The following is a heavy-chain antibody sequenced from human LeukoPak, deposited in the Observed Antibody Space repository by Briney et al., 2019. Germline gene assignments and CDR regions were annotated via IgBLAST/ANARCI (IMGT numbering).Heavy chain of an antibody. CDR2: IYYRGST. D-gene: IGHD3-16*01. CDR1: GGSINSSSYY. Sequence: SETLSLTCAVSGGSINSSSYYWGWLRQPPGSGLEWIGTIYYRGSTYYSPSLRSQITISADTSKDQFSLKLRSVTAADTAVYYCARHKLYVMYAFDIWGQGTMVTVSS. V-gene: IGHV4-39*01. J-gene: IGHJ3*02. CDR3: ARHKLYVMYAFDI.